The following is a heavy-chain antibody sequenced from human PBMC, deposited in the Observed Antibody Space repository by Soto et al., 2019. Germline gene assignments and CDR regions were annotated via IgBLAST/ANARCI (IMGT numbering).Heavy chain of an antibody. Sequence: VRRGTGKGLEWVSAISGSGGSTYYADSVKGRFTISRDNSKNTLYLQMNSLRAEDTAVYYCAKDDDCSYVLDFLVQGSLVT. V-gene: IGHV3-23*01. CDR3: AKDDDCSYVLDF. J-gene: IGHJ4*02. D-gene: IGHD2-21*01. CDR2: ISGSGGST.